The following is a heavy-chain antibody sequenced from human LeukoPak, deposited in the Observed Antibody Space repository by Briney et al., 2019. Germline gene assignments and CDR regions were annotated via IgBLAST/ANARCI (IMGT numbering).Heavy chain of an antibody. Sequence: SETLSLTCTVSGGSISNYYWSWIRQPPGKGLEWVGYIYYSGSTHYNPSLKSRVTISVDTSKNQFSLRLISVSAADTAVYYCARDFRGSYYESSGYFDPWGQGTLVTVSS. CDR3: ARDFRGSYYESSGYFDP. CDR2: IYYSGST. CDR1: GGSISNYY. D-gene: IGHD3-22*01. V-gene: IGHV4-59*01. J-gene: IGHJ5*02.